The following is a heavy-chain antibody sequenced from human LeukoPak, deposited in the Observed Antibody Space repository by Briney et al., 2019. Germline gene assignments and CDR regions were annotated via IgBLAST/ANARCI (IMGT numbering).Heavy chain of an antibody. CDR1: GFTFDDYG. Sequence: PGGSLRLSCAASGFTFDDYGMSWVRQAPGKGLEWVSGINWNGGSTGYADSVKGRFTISRDNAKNSLYLQMNSLRAEDTALYYCARDQGIDSCSCPGYWGQGALVTVSS. D-gene: IGHD2-15*01. CDR2: INWNGGST. CDR3: ARDQGIDSCSCPGY. V-gene: IGHV3-20*04. J-gene: IGHJ4*02.